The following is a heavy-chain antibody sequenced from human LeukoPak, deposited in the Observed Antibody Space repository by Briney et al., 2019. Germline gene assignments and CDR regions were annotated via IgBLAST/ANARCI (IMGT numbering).Heavy chain of an antibody. CDR3: HSGGPVTFDY. D-gene: IGHD3-10*01. V-gene: IGHV3-21*04. J-gene: IGHJ4*02. CDR2: ISSSGSTI. CDR1: GFTFSSYS. Sequence: GGSLRLSCAASGFTFSSYSMNWVRQAPGKGLEWVSSISSSGSTIYYADSVKGRFTISRDNAKNSLYLQMNSLRAEDTAVYYCHSGGPVTFDYWGQGTLVTVSS.